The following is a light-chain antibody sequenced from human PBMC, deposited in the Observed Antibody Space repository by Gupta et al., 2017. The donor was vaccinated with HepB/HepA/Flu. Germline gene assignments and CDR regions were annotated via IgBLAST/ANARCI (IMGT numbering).Light chain of an antibody. V-gene: IGKV4-1*01. J-gene: IGKJ2*01. CDR3: QQYYSTPYT. CDR1: QSVLYRSNNKNF. CDR2: WAS. Sequence: DIVMTQSPDSLAVSLGERATLRCKSSQSVLYRSNNKNFLAWYQQKPGQPPKLLVYWASTRESGVPDRFSGSGSGTDFTLTISSLQAEDVAVYYCQQYYSTPYTFGQGTKLEIK.